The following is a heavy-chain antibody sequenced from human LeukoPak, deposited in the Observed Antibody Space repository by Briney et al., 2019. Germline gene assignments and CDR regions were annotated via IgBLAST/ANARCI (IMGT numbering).Heavy chain of an antibody. J-gene: IGHJ4*02. Sequence: PGGSLRLSCTASRFTISDYWMSWIRQPPGKGLEWIGSIYYSGSTYYNPSLKSRVTISVDTSKNQFSLKLTSVTAADTAVYYCARLIAVASADYWGQGTLVTVSS. D-gene: IGHD6-19*01. CDR3: ARLIAVASADY. CDR1: RFTISDYW. CDR2: IYYSGST. V-gene: IGHV4-38-2*02.